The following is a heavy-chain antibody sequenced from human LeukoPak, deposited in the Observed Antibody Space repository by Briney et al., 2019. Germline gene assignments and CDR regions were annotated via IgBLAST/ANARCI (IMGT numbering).Heavy chain of an antibody. CDR3: ASPIVDTAMVTSPDYYYYYMGV. J-gene: IGHJ6*03. CDR2: INTNTGNP. CDR1: GYTFTSYA. Sequence: ASVKVSCKASGYTFTSYAMNWVRQAPGQGLEWMGWINTNTGNPTYAQGFTGRFVFSLDTSVSTAYLQISSLKAEDTAVYYCASPIVDTAMVTSPDYYYYYMGVWGKGTTVTVSS. D-gene: IGHD5-18*01. V-gene: IGHV7-4-1*02.